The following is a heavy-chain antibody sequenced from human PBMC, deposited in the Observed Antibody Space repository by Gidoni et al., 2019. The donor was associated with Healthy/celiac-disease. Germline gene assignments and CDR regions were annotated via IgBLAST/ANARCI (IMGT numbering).Heavy chain of an antibody. Sequence: LEWIGYIYYSGSTYYNPSLKSRVTISVDTSKNQFSLKLSSVTAADTAVYYCARVLSPFRDYDILTGLYFDYWGQGTLVTVSS. CDR3: ARVLSPFRDYDILTGLYFDY. V-gene: IGHV4-31*02. J-gene: IGHJ4*02. CDR2: IYYSGST. D-gene: IGHD3-9*01.